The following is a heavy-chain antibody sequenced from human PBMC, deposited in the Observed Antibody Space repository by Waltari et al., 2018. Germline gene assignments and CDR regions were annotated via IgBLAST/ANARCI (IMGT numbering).Heavy chain of an antibody. V-gene: IGHV3-30*16. CDR2: ISSDGTNK. D-gene: IGHD2-2*01. CDR3: ARGDCSSTSCYSLES. J-gene: IGHJ1*01. Sequence: QVHLVESGGGVVQSGKSLRLSCAASGFTINDFAMHWVRQAPGQGLEWVSVISSDGTNKYYADSVKGRFTISRDNSGGTLYLQMNSLRPQDKAIYFCARGDCSSTSCYSLESWGHGTLVTVS. CDR1: GFTINDFA.